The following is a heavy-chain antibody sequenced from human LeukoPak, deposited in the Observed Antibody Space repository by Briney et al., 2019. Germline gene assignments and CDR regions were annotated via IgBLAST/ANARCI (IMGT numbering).Heavy chain of an antibody. D-gene: IGHD2-15*01. V-gene: IGHV3-7*03. J-gene: IGHJ6*04. CDR1: GFSFSNYA. CDR2: IKKGGSEK. Sequence: PGGSLRLSCSASGFSFSNYAMCWVRQAPGKGLGWVANIKKGGSEKYYVDSVKGRFTISRDNAKNSLYLQMNSLRAEDTAVYYCARDFGLRGSGGTCYSVYYYGMDVWGKGTTVTVSS. CDR3: ARDFGLRGSGGTCYSVYYYGMDV.